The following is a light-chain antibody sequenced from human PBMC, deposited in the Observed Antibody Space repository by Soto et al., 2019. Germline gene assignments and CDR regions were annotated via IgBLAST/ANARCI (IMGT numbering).Light chain of an antibody. CDR1: QSVSNNY. CDR3: QQANSFPLT. Sequence: EIVLTQSPGTLSLSPGERATLSCRASQSVSNNYLAWYQQKPGQAPRLLIYGASSRATGIPDRFRASASGTDFTLTISSLQPEDFATYYCQQANSFPLTFGGGTKVDIK. CDR2: GAS. V-gene: IGKV3-20*01. J-gene: IGKJ4*01.